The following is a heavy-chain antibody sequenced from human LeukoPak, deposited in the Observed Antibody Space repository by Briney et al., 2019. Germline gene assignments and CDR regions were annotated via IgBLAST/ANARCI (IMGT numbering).Heavy chain of an antibody. V-gene: IGHV3-74*01. J-gene: IGHJ6*03. CDR1: GFTFSSYW. CDR3: ARAGYSYGVGYMDV. CDR2: INTDGSST. D-gene: IGHD5-18*01. Sequence: QPGGSLRLSCAASGFTFSSYWMHWVRQAPGKGLVWVSRINTDGSSTSYADSVKGRFTISRDNAKNTLYLQMNSLRAEDTAVYYCARAGYSYGVGYMDVWGKGTTVTVSS.